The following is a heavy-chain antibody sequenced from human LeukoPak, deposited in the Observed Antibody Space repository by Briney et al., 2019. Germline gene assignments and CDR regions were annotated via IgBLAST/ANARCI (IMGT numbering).Heavy chain of an antibody. CDR1: GYTFTGYY. J-gene: IGHJ4*02. Sequence: ASVKVSCKASGYTFTGYYMHWVRQAPGQGLEWMGWINPNSGGTNYAQKFQGWVTMTRDTSISTAYMELSRLRSDDTAVYYCARAWITFGGVIEAYFDYWGQGTLVTVSS. CDR2: INPNSGGT. D-gene: IGHD3-16*02. V-gene: IGHV1-2*04. CDR3: ARAWITFGGVIEAYFDY.